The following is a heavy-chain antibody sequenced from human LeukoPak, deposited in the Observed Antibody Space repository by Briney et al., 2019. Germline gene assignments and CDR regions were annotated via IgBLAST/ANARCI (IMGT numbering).Heavy chain of an antibody. CDR2: INPTDGST. CDR1: GYTFANYY. V-gene: IGHV1-46*01. D-gene: IGHD5-12*01. CDR3: ARRGWYSAYDPIFDY. Sequence: ASVTVSCESSGYTFANYYLHWVRQAPGQGLEWMGIINPTDGSTTYGQKFQGTVAMTRDTSTRTVYLELSSLRSEDTAVYYCARRGWYSAYDPIFDYWGQGTLVTVSS. J-gene: IGHJ4*02.